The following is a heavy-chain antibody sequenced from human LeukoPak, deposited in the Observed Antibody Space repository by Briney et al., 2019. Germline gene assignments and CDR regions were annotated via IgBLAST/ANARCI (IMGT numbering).Heavy chain of an antibody. J-gene: IGHJ3*01. CDR1: GVTVSSNY. CDR2: IYNDGGT. Sequence: PGGSLRLSCAASGVTVSSNYMSWVRQGPGKGLEWVALIYNDGGTHYTDSVKGRFTISRDTSRNPLFLQMNSLTVEDSAMYYCVKRLTLGDLSIKGAFALWGQGTMVTVAS. CDR3: VKRLTLGDLSIKGAFAL. D-gene: IGHD3-16*02. V-gene: IGHV3-53*01.